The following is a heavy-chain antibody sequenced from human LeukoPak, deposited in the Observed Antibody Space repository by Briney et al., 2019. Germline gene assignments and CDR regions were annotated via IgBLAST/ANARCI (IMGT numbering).Heavy chain of an antibody. CDR1: GGSISSYY. Sequence: SETLSLTCTVSGGSISSYYWSWIRQPAGKGLEWIGSIYYSGSTYYNPSLKSRVTISVDTSKNQFSLKLSAVTAADTAVYYCARCISMVRGVIRPPDYWGQGTLVSVSS. J-gene: IGHJ4*02. V-gene: IGHV4-59*05. CDR3: ARCISMVRGVIRPPDY. CDR2: IYYSGST. D-gene: IGHD3-10*01.